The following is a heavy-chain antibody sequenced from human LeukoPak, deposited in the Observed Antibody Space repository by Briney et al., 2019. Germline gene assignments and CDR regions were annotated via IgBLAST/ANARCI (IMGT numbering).Heavy chain of an antibody. CDR3: VRDKLLTVIVVASYMDV. J-gene: IGHJ6*03. CDR1: GYTFTGYY. Sequence: ASVKVSCKASGYTFTGYYMHWVRQAPGQGLEWMGWINPNSGGTNYAQKFQDRVTMTRDTSISTAYMELTRLRSGDTAVYYCVRDKLLTVIVVASYMDVWGKGTTVTVSS. CDR2: INPNSGGT. D-gene: IGHD3-22*01. V-gene: IGHV1-2*02.